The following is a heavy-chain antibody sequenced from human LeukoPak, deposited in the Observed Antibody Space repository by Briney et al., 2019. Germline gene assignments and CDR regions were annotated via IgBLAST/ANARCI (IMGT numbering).Heavy chain of an antibody. D-gene: IGHD2-8*01. V-gene: IGHV3-11*01. Sequence: GGSLRLSCAVSGFTVSSNYMSWVRQAPGKGLEWVSSISRSATTIYYADSVKGRFTISRDNARTSLYLQMNSLGPDDTALYYCSTDPRLLTYWGHGTLVTVSS. J-gene: IGHJ4*01. CDR2: ISRSATTI. CDR3: STDPRLLTY. CDR1: GFTVSSNY.